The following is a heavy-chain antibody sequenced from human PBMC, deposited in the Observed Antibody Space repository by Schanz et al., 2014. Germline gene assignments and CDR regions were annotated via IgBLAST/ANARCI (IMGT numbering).Heavy chain of an antibody. J-gene: IGHJ4*02. Sequence: QVQLVESGGGVVQPGGSLRLSCAASGFSFSSYGMHWVRQAPGKGLEWVAFIRYDGSSKYYADSVRGRFTISRDNAKNTLYLQMNSLRAEDTAVYYCVRDTDYHFDYWGQGTLVTVSS. CDR1: GFSFSSYG. D-gene: IGHD4-17*01. CDR2: IRYDGSSK. V-gene: IGHV3-30*02. CDR3: VRDTDYHFDY.